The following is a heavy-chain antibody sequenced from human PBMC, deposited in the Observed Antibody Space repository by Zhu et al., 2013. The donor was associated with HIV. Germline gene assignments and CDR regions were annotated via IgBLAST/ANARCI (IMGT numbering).Heavy chain of an antibody. CDR1: GGTFSRYP. Sequence: QVQLVQSGAEVKKPGSSVKVSCKASGGTFSRYPITWVRQAPGQGLEWMGGIIPIFGTTNYAQKFQGRVTFTADESTSTAYMELSSLRSEDTAVYYCARSYDSTDYYSYWGQGTLVTVSS. D-gene: IGHD3-22*01. CDR3: ARSYDSTDYYSY. CDR2: IIPIFGTT. V-gene: IGHV1-69*01. J-gene: IGHJ4*02.